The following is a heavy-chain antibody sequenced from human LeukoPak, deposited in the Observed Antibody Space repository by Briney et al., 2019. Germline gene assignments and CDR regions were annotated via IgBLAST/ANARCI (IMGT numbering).Heavy chain of an antibody. V-gene: IGHV3-30*02. CDR2: VRYDETTK. J-gene: IGHJ3*02. D-gene: IGHD3-22*01. CDR1: GFTFSSYG. Sequence: PGGSLRLSCAASGFTFSSYGMHWVRQAPGKGLEWVAFVRYDETTKFYADSVKGRFTISRDNAKNSLYLQMNSLRAEDTALYYCAKDLYDSSGSLNFDIWGQGTMVTVSS. CDR3: AKDLYDSSGSLNFDI.